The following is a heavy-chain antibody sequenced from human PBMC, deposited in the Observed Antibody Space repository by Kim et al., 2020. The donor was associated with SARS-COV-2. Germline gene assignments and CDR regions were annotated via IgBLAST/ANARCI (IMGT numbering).Heavy chain of an antibody. J-gene: IGHJ4*02. D-gene: IGHD6-13*01. V-gene: IGHV4-4*02. Sequence: SETLSLTCAVSGGFISTSNWWSWVRQSPGKGLEWIGEIYHSGSTNYNPSLKSQVTISVDKSKNQLSLQLTSVTAADTAVYFCARAGFSAATGWQHFDYWGQGILVTVSS. CDR1: GGFISTSNW. CDR2: IYHSGST. CDR3: ARAGFSAATGWQHFDY.